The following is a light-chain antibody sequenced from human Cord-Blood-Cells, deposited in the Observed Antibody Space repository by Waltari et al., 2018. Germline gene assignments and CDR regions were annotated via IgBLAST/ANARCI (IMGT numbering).Light chain of an antibody. CDR2: AAS. CDR3: QQLNSYPPA. J-gene: IGKJ1*01. CDR1: QGISSY. Sequence: IQLTHSPSFLSASVGARVTITCRASQGISSYLACYPQKPGIAPKLLIYAASTLQSGVPSRFSGSGSGTEFTLTISSLQTEDFATYYCQQLNSYPPAFGQGTKVEIK. V-gene: IGKV1-9*01.